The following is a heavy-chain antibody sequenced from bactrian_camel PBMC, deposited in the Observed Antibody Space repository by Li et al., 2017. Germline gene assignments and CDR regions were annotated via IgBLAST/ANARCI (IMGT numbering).Heavy chain of an antibody. Sequence: HVQLVESGGGSVQAGGSLRISCAGSAYTYNSNCKGWFRQAPGKEREGVAAIWRGGGGNVYYADSVKGRFTCSRDNAKNTVSLQMNSLKPEDTAIYYCAARIVGCGTWLSGRTDFGYWGQGTQVTVS. CDR3: AARIVGCGTWLSGRTDFGY. V-gene: IGHV3-3*01. D-gene: IGHD5*01. CDR1: AYTYNSNC. J-gene: IGHJ6*01. CDR2: IWRGGGGNV.